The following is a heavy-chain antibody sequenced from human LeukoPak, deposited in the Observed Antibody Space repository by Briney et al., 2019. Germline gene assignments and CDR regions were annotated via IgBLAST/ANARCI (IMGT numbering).Heavy chain of an antibody. Sequence: GSLRLSCAASGFSLSTYGVSWVRRPPGKGLEWVSGITGTGGSTYYADSVKGRFTVSRDTSKNTLYLQMNSLRAEDTAIYYCAKDHGTAVAGFYYWGQGTLVTVSS. D-gene: IGHD6-19*01. CDR3: AKDHGTAVAGFYY. V-gene: IGHV3-23*01. CDR2: ITGTGGST. CDR1: GFSLSTYG. J-gene: IGHJ4*02.